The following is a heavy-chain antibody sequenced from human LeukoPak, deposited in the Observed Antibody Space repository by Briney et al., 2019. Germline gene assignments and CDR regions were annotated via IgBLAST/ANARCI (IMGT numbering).Heavy chain of an antibody. Sequence: GGSLRLSCAASGFTFSGSAMHWVRQASGKGLEWVGRIRSKSNSYAPAYSAAVKDRFTISSDDSTNTACLQMNSLKTEGTGVYYCTRHIPDYYDSSGYYGGDYWGQGTLVTVSS. D-gene: IGHD3-22*01. CDR1: GFTFSGSA. J-gene: IGHJ4*02. CDR3: TRHIPDYYDSSGYYGGDY. CDR2: IRSKSNSYAP. V-gene: IGHV3-73*01.